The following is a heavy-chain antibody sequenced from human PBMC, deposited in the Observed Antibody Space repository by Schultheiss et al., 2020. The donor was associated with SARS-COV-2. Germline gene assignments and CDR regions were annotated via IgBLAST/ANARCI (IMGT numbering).Heavy chain of an antibody. V-gene: IGHV1-69*13. D-gene: IGHD2-2*02. CDR2: IIPMFGTT. CDR1: GGTFSSYA. Sequence: SVKVSCKASGGTFSSYAISWVRQAPGQGLEWMGGIIPMFGTTNYAQKFQGRVTITADDSMTRAYMELSSLRSEDTAVYYCARDGYCSSTSCYTGYFDYWGQGTLVTVSS. CDR3: ARDGYCSSTSCYTGYFDY. J-gene: IGHJ4*02.